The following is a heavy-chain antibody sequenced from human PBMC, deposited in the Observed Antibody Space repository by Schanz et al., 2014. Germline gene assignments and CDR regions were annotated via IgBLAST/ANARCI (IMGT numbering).Heavy chain of an antibody. Sequence: QVQLVQSGSELKKPGASVKVSCKASEYTFTRHYMHWVRQAPGQGLEWMGIIHSTGGTTSHAQKFQGRVTMTRDTSTSTVYMELRSLTSEDTAVYYCAAETQGGGGSRPYAFAIWGQGTMVTVSS. J-gene: IGHJ3*02. D-gene: IGHD2-15*01. CDR3: AAETQGGGGSRPYAFAI. CDR1: EYTFTRHY. CDR2: IHSTGGTT. V-gene: IGHV1-46*03.